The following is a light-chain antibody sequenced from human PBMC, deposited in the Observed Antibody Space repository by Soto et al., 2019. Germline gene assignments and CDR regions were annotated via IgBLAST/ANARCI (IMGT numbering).Light chain of an antibody. V-gene: IGKV1-39*01. CDR2: AAS. Sequence: DIQMTESPSSLSASVGDRVTITCRSGQSIGTSLNWHQQKPGEAPKLLISAASSLQSGVPSRFSGSGSGTDFTLTISSLQPADFAAYYCQQSYSTPLTFGGGTKVDIK. CDR1: QSIGTS. CDR3: QQSYSTPLT. J-gene: IGKJ4*01.